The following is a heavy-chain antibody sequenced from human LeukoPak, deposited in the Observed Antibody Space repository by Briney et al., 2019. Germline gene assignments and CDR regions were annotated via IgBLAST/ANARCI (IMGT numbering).Heavy chain of an antibody. CDR1: RYTFTSYY. V-gene: IGHV1-46*01. CDR2: INPSVGST. J-gene: IGHJ6*02. D-gene: IGHD3-3*01. CDR3: ARNMGRNYDFWSGSPGLDV. Sequence: GASVKVSCKPSRYTFTSYYMHWVRQAPGQGLEWMGIINPSVGSTSYAQKFQGRVTMTRDTSTSTVYMELSSLRSEDTAVYYCARNMGRNYDFWSGSPGLDVWGQGTTVTVSS.